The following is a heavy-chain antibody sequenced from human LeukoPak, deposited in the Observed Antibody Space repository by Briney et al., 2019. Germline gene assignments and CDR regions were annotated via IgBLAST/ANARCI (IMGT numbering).Heavy chain of an antibody. CDR1: GYTFTGYY. J-gene: IGHJ5*02. V-gene: IGHV1-2*06. D-gene: IGHD4-17*01. CDR2: INPNSGGT. CDR3: ARELHDYGDPNWFDP. Sequence: ASVKVSCKASGYTFTGYYMHWVRQAPGQGLEWMGRINPNSGGTNYAQKFQGRVTMTRDTSISTAYMELSRLRSDDTAVYYCARELHDYGDPNWFDPWGQGTLVTVSS.